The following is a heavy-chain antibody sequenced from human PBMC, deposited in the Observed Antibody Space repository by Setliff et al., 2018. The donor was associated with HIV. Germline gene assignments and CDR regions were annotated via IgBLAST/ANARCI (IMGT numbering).Heavy chain of an antibody. D-gene: IGHD3-22*01. CDR2: IYYDGST. J-gene: IGHJ4*02. V-gene: IGHV4-59*12. CDR1: GSSISNYY. Sequence: PSETLSLTCTVSGSSISNYYWTWIRQPPGKGLECIGYIYYDGSTNYNPSLKSRVTFSVDTSKNQFSLKLSSVTAADTAVYYCARRDSSGYYLDFDYWGQGTLVTVSS. CDR3: ARRDSSGYYLDFDY.